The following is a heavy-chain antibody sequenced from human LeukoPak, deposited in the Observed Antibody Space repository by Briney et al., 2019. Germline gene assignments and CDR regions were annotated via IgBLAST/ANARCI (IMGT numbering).Heavy chain of an antibody. V-gene: IGHV3-23*01. CDR2: ISGSGGST. CDR3: AKGGYYDSSGYIDY. D-gene: IGHD3-22*01. J-gene: IGHJ4*02. Sequence: PGGSLRLSCAASGFSFSSYAMSWVRRAPGKGLEWVSAISGSGGSTYYADSVKGRFTISRDNSKNTLYLQMNSLRAEDTAVYYCAKGGYYDSSGYIDYWGQGTLVTVSS. CDR1: GFSFSSYA.